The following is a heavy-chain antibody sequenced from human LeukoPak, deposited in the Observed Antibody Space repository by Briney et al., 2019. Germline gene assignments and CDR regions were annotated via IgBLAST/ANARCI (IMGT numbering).Heavy chain of an antibody. V-gene: IGHV1-18*01. CDR3: ARYEGTAVDFDY. D-gene: IGHD2-8*02. CDR2: ISAYNGNT. Sequence: ASVKVSCKASGYTFTSYGISCVRQAPGQGLEWMGWISAYNGNTNYAQKLQGRVTMATDTSTSTAYMELRSLRSDDTAVYYCARYEGTAVDFDYWGQGTLVTVSS. J-gene: IGHJ4*02. CDR1: GYTFTSYG.